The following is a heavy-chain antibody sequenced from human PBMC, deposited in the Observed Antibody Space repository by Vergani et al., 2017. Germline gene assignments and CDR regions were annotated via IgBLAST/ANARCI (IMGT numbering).Heavy chain of an antibody. V-gene: IGHV4-39*01. D-gene: IGHD3-10*01. CDR3: AIRTTMVQGVLKISRNYFDY. CDR2: IYYSGIT. J-gene: IGHJ4*02. CDR1: GGFISSSSYY. Sequence: QLQLQESGPGLVKPSETLSLTCTVSGGFISSSSYYWGWIRQPPGKGLEWLRSIYYSGITYYNPSLKSRVTMSVDTSKNRFSLKLSSVTAADTAVYYCAIRTTMVQGVLKISRNYFDYWGQGTLVTVCS.